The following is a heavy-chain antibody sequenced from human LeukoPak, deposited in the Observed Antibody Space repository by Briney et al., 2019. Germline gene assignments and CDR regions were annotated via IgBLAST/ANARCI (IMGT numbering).Heavy chain of an antibody. D-gene: IGHD3-10*01. Sequence: PSETLSLTCSVSGSSINSHYWSWIRQSPGKGLEWIGYVLNGGSTNYNPSLKSRVTMSLDTSRDQFSLRLSSVTAADTAIYYCASRPADSTWFGVFDYWSQGTLVTVSS. CDR2: VLNGGST. CDR3: ASRPADSTWFGVFDY. CDR1: GSSINSHY. V-gene: IGHV4-59*11. J-gene: IGHJ4*02.